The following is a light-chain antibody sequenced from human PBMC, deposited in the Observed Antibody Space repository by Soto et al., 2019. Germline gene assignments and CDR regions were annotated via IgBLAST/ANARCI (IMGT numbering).Light chain of an antibody. CDR1: QSVSNY. V-gene: IGKV3-11*01. CDR2: DAS. Sequence: EIVLTQSPATLSLSPGERATLSCRASQSVSNYLAWYQQKPGQAPRLLIYDASNRATGIPARFSGSGSGTDFTLTSSTLAPEDFAVYYCQQHINRLSFGGGTKVEIK. CDR3: QQHINRLS. J-gene: IGKJ4*01.